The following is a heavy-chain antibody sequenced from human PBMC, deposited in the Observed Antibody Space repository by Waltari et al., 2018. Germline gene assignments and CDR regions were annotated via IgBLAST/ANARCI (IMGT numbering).Heavy chain of an antibody. J-gene: IGHJ4*02. CDR2: ISSSSSTI. D-gene: IGHD6-13*01. Sequence: EVQLVVSGGGLVQPGGSLRLSCAASGFPCSSYRLTWVRQAPGKGLEWVSYISSSSSTIYYADSVKGRFTISRDNAKNSLYLQMNSLRAEDTAVYYCARAQLGRSDYWGQGTLVTVSS. CDR1: GFPCSSYR. CDR3: ARAQLGRSDY. V-gene: IGHV3-48*01.